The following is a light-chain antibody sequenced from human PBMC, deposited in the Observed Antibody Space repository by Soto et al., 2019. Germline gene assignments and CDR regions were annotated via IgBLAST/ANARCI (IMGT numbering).Light chain of an antibody. Sequence: DIQMTQSPSSLSASVGDRVTITCRASHSISSYLNWHQHKPGEAPKLLIYASSSFQSGVPSRFSGSGSGTYFTLTISSLQPEDFATYYCQQSYSTPYTFGLGTKLESK. V-gene: IGKV1-39*01. CDR1: HSISSY. CDR2: ASS. J-gene: IGKJ2*01. CDR3: QQSYSTPYT.